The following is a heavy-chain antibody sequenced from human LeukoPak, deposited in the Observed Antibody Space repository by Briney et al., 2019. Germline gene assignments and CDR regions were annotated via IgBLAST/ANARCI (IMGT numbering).Heavy chain of an antibody. CDR3: GRVVQYYEDPWTPESAFDI. CDR1: SCSISGYY. V-gene: IGHV4-4*07. Sequence: SENLSFNSTVYSCSISGYYWIWIRKAAGHELKWMVRINTSRSTNYNTSLKSVITITIDTSKNEFFLMMSSVTAADTVVYYCGRVVQYYEDPWTPESAFDIWGQGTMVTVSS. CDR2: INTSRST. D-gene: IGHD3-22*01. J-gene: IGHJ3*02.